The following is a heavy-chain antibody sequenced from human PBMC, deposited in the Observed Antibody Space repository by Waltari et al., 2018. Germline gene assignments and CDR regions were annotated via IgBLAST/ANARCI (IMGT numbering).Heavy chain of an antibody. V-gene: IGHV3-13*01. Sequence: EVQLVESGGGLVQPGGSLRLSCAASGFTFSSYDMHWVRHATGKGLEWVSAIGTAGDTYYPGSVKGRFTISRENAKNSLYLQMNSRRAGDTAVYYCARSLAVAGTVGAYYGMDVWGQGTTVTVSS. CDR1: GFTFSSYD. D-gene: IGHD6-19*01. J-gene: IGHJ6*02. CDR3: ARSLAVAGTVGAYYGMDV. CDR2: IGTAGDT.